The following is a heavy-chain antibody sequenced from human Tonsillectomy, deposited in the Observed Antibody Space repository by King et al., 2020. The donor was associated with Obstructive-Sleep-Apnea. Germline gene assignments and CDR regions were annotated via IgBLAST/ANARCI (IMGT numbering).Heavy chain of an antibody. Sequence: QLQESGPGLVKPSETLSLTCTVSGGSISSSSYYWGWIRQPPGKGLEGIGSTYYSGGPTYNPSLKSRVTLSVDTSKNQFSLKLSSVTAADTAVYYCARPEYYDILTGYFPPYWGQGTLVTVSS. CDR1: GGSISSSSYY. CDR2: TYYSGGP. CDR3: ARPEYYDILTGYFPPY. D-gene: IGHD3-9*01. V-gene: IGHV4-39*01. J-gene: IGHJ4*02.